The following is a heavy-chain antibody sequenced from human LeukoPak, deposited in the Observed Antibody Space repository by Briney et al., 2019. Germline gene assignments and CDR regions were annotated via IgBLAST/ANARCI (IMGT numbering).Heavy chain of an antibody. Sequence: SETLSLTCTGSGGSLSSYYWSWIRPPPGKGLEWIGYIYYSGSTNYNPSRKSRVTISVVTSKNQFSLKLSSVTAADTAAYYCARGESPSYCSGGSCYSEAYYMDVWGKGTTVTVSS. CDR1: GGSLSSYY. CDR2: IYYSGST. CDR3: ARGESPSYCSGGSCYSEAYYMDV. D-gene: IGHD2-15*01. V-gene: IGHV4-59*01. J-gene: IGHJ6*03.